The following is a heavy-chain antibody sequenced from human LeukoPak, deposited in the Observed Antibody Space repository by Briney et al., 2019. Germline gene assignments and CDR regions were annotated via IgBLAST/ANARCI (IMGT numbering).Heavy chain of an antibody. V-gene: IGHV3-74*01. CDR3: ARDTTGYSYGSYYYYMDV. CDR2: INTDGSST. Sequence: GGSLRLSCAAPGFTFSSYWMHWVRQAPGKGLVWVSRINTDGSSTSYADSVKGRFTISRDNAKNTLYLQMNSLRAEDTAVYYCARDTTGYSYGSYYYYMDVWGKGTTVTVSS. CDR1: GFTFSSYW. D-gene: IGHD5-18*01. J-gene: IGHJ6*03.